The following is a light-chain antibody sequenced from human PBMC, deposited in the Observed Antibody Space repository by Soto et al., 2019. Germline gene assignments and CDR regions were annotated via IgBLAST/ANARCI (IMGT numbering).Light chain of an antibody. CDR2: EVT. V-gene: IGLV2-8*01. CDR3: SSHAGINNVV. Sequence: QSALTQPPSASGSPGQSVTISCTGTSSDVGGYNYVSWYQQHPGKAPKLMIYEVTKRPSGVPDRFSGSKSGNTASLTVSGLQDEDEADYYCSSHAGINNVVFGGGTKLTVL. J-gene: IGLJ3*02. CDR1: SSDVGGYNY.